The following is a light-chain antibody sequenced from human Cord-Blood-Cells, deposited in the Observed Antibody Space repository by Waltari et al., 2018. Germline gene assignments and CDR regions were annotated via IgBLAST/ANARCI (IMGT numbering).Light chain of an antibody. CDR2: AAS. J-gene: IGKJ3*01. CDR1: QSISSY. V-gene: IGKV1-39*01. CDR3: QQSYSTLFT. Sequence: DIQMTQSPSSLSASVGDRVTIPCRASQSISSYLNWYQQKPGKAPKLLIYAASSLQSGVPSRFGGSGSGTDFTLTISSLQPEDFATYYCQQSYSTLFTFGPGTKVDIK.